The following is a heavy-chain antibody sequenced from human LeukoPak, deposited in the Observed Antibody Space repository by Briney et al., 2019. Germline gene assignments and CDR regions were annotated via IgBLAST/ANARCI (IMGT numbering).Heavy chain of an antibody. CDR3: ARRAPRYYGSGSRVYYFDY. J-gene: IGHJ4*02. CDR1: GGSITNYY. V-gene: IGHV4-34*01. Sequence: SETLSLTCTVSGGSITNYYWSWIRQPPGKGLEWIGEINHSGSTNYNPSLKSRVTISVDTSKNQFSLKLSSVTAADTAVYYCARRAPRYYGSGSRVYYFDYWGQGTLVTVSS. CDR2: INHSGST. D-gene: IGHD3-10*01.